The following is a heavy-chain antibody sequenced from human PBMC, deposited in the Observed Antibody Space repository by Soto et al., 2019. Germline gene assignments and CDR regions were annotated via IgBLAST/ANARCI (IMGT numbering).Heavy chain of an antibody. Sequence: SETLSLTCTVSGGSINSADYYWSWIRQPPGKGLEWIGYIYYSGSTYYNPSLKSRVIISVDTSKNQFSLKLSSVTAADTAVYYCARVPCSGYYMGPHPLLNPFDPWGQGTLVTVSS. V-gene: IGHV4-30-4*01. J-gene: IGHJ5*02. D-gene: IGHD3-3*01. CDR3: ARVPCSGYYMGPHPLLNPFDP. CDR2: IYYSGST. CDR1: GGSINSADYY.